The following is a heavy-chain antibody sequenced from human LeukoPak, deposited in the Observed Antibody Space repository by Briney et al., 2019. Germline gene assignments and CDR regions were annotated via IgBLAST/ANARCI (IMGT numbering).Heavy chain of an antibody. J-gene: IGHJ3*02. Sequence: QPGGSLRLSCAASGFTFSSYDVNWVRQAPGKGLEWVANIIQDGSQKYYVDSVKGRLNISRDNAKNSLYLQMNSLGAEDTAMYYCARIGSETYHDAFDIWGQGTMVTVFS. D-gene: IGHD3-10*01. CDR1: GFTFSSYD. CDR2: IIQDGSQK. V-gene: IGHV3-7*03. CDR3: ARIGSETYHDAFDI.